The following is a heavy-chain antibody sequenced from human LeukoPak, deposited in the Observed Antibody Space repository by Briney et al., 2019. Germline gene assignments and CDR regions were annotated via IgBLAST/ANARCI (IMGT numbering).Heavy chain of an antibody. CDR1: GGSISSGGYY. CDR2: IYYSGST. Sequence: SETLSLTCTVPGGSISSGGYYWSWIRQHPGKGLEWIGYIYYSGSTYYNPSLKSRVTISVDTSKNQFSLKLSSVTAADTAVYYCARTSNYYDSSGYYKTKKYYFDYWGQGTLVTVSS. V-gene: IGHV4-31*03. J-gene: IGHJ4*02. D-gene: IGHD3-22*01. CDR3: ARTSNYYDSSGYYKTKKYYFDY.